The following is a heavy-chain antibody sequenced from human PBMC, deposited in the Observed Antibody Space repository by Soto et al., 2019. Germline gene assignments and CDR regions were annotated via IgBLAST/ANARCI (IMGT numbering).Heavy chain of an antibody. CDR3: AKWGSSGHDAFDI. CDR2: IWYDGSNK. J-gene: IGHJ3*02. CDR1: GLTFSSYG. V-gene: IGHV3-30*02. D-gene: IGHD6-19*01. Sequence: GGSLGLSCAASGLTFSSYGMHWVRQAPGKGLEWVAVIWYDGSNKYYADSVKGRFTITRDNSKNTLYLQMNSLRAEDTAVYYCAKWGSSGHDAFDIWGQGTMVTVSS.